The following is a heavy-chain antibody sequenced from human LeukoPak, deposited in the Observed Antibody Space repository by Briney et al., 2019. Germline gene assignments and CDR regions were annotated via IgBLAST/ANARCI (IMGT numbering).Heavy chain of an antibody. D-gene: IGHD1-1*01. Sequence: SETLSLTCTVSGGSISSYYWSWIQQPPGKGLEWIGYIYYSGSTNYNPSLKSRVTISVDTSKNQFSLKLSSVTAADTAVYYCARAGTTGRPTGWFDPWGQGTLVTVSS. V-gene: IGHV4-59*01. CDR3: ARAGTTGRPTGWFDP. CDR2: IYYSGST. J-gene: IGHJ5*02. CDR1: GGSISSYY.